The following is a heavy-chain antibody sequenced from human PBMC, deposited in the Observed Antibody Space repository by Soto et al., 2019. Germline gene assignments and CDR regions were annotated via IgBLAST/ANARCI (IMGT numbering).Heavy chain of an antibody. J-gene: IGHJ4*02. CDR1: GFSFSTSS. V-gene: IGHV3-23*01. CDR3: AKGGYTCAYE. Sequence: PGGSLRLSCAASGFSFSTSSMAWVRQPPGKGLEWVSAISPSASDTLYADSVKGRFTISRDNSQNTLFLQMTSLRADDTAVYYCAKGGYTCAYEWGKGALVTVYS. CDR2: ISPSASDT. D-gene: IGHD5-18*01.